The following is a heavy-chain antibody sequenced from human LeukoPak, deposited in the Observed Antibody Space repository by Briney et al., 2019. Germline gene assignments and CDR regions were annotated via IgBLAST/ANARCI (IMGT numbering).Heavy chain of an antibody. D-gene: IGHD4-23*01. Sequence: ASVKVSCKASGYTFTSYYMHWVRQAPGQGLEWMGIINPSGGSTSYAQKFQGRVTITRDMSTSTDYMELSSLRTEDTAVYYCARDNSVEDTAWWFDPWGQGALVTVSS. CDR3: ARDNSVEDTAWWFDP. CDR2: INPSGGST. J-gene: IGHJ5*02. CDR1: GYTFTSYY. V-gene: IGHV1-46*01.